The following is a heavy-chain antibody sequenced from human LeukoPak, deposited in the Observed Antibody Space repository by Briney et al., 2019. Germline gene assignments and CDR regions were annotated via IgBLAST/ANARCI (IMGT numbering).Heavy chain of an antibody. J-gene: IGHJ4*02. Sequence: GGSLRLSCAASGFTFSYHWMTWVRQAPGKGLEWVANIKNDGAVKNYVDSVKGRFTISRDNAKNTLYLQMNSLRADDTAVYYCAKETRAYIAVADYWGQGALVTVSS. CDR3: AKETRAYIAVADY. CDR1: GFTFSYHW. CDR2: IKNDGAVK. D-gene: IGHD6-19*01. V-gene: IGHV3-7*03.